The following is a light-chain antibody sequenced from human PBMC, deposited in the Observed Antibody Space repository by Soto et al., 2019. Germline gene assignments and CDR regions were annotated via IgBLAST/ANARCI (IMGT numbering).Light chain of an antibody. Sequence: EIWMTQSPATLSVSPGERATLSCRASQSVSSNLAWYQQKPGQAPRLLIYGASTRATGIPARFSGSGSGTEFTLTISSLQSEDFAVYYCQQYNNWPFTFGGGTKV. CDR2: GAS. J-gene: IGKJ4*01. CDR3: QQYNNWPFT. V-gene: IGKV3-15*01. CDR1: QSVSSN.